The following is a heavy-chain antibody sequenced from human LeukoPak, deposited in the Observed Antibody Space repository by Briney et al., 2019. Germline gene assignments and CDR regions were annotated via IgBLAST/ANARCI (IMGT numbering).Heavy chain of an antibody. CDR2: IDNAGSIT. Sequence: GGSLRLSCAASGFTFSNYWIHWVRQAPGKGLVWVSRIDNAGSITTYADSVKGRFTISRENAENTLYLQMNSLRVEDTAVYYCVRSAFHAGSGNYYDYWGQGTLVTVSS. CDR1: GFTFSNYW. J-gene: IGHJ4*02. V-gene: IGHV3-74*03. D-gene: IGHD3-22*01. CDR3: VRSAFHAGSGNYYDY.